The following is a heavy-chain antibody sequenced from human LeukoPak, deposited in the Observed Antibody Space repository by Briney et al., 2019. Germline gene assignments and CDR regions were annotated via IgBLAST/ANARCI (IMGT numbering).Heavy chain of an antibody. CDR3: AKAETRSIVGATNHY. J-gene: IGHJ4*02. D-gene: IGHD1-26*01. CDR1: GFTFSSYA. Sequence: GGSLRLSCAASGFTFSSYAMHWVRQAPGKGLEYVSAISSNGDSSYYANSVKGRFTISRDNSKNTLYLQMGSLRAEDMAVYYCAKAETRSIVGATNHYWGQGTLVTVSS. CDR2: ISSNGDSS. V-gene: IGHV3-64*01.